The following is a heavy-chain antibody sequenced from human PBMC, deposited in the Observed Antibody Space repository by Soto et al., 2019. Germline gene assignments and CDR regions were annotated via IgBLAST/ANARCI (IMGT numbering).Heavy chain of an antibody. CDR2: INPYNGHT. CDR3: ARGFTVGANDH. CDR1: GYTFNSFG. D-gene: IGHD4-4*01. J-gene: IGHJ5*02. V-gene: IGHV1-18*01. Sequence: QVQLVQSGGEVKKPGASVKVSCKASGYTFNSFGLTWVRQAPGQGLEWLGWINPYNGHTNYAQMVQGRVAMTTDTSTSTAYMELNSLTFDDTAVYFCARGFTVGANDHWGQGTLVTVSS.